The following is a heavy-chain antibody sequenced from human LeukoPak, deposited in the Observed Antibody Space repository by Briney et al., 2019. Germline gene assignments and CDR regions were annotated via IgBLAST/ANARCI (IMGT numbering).Heavy chain of an antibody. J-gene: IGHJ3*02. V-gene: IGHV1-3*01. CDR3: ARDYGGNSGAFDI. CDR2: INAGNGNT. CDR1: GYTFTSYA. Sequence: ASVKVSCKASGYTFTSYAMHWVRQAPGQRLEWMGWINAGNGNTKYSQKFQGRVTITRDTSASTAYMELSSLRSDDTAVYYCARDYGGNSGAFDIWGQGTMVTVSS. D-gene: IGHD4-23*01.